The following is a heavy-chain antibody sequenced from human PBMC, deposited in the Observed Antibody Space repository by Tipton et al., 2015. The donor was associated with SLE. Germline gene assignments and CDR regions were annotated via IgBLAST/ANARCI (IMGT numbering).Heavy chain of an antibody. CDR1: GYTFTTYD. CDR3: ARGSYGGSKFDY. CDR2: ISAYNGHT. V-gene: IGHV1-18*01. Sequence: QLVQSGVEVKKPGASVRVSCKASGYTFTTYDISWVRQAPGQGLEWMGWISAYNGHTNYAQNLQGRVTMTTDTSTSTGYMDLRSLRSDDTAVYYCARGSYGGSKFDYWGQGTLVTVSS. J-gene: IGHJ4*02. D-gene: IGHD2-15*01.